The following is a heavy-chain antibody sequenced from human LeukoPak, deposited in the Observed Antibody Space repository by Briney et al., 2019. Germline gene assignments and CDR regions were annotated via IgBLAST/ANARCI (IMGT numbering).Heavy chain of an antibody. CDR2: ISAYNGNT. D-gene: IGHD6-19*01. CDR3: ARDIPRPYSSGQEGFDY. CDR1: GYTFTSYG. V-gene: IGHV1-18*01. J-gene: IGHJ4*02. Sequence: ASVKVSCTASGYTFTSYGISWVRQAPGQGLEWMGWISAYNGNTNYAQKLQGRVTMTTDASTSTAYMELRSLRSDDTAVYYCARDIPRPYSSGQEGFDYWGQGTLVTVSS.